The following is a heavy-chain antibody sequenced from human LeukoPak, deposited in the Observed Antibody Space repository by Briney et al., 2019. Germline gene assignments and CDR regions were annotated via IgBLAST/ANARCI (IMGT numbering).Heavy chain of an antibody. Sequence: GGSLRLSCAASGFTFSSYAMSWVRQAPGKGLEWVSAISGSGGSTYYADSVKGRFTVSRDNSKNTLYLQMNSLGAEDTAVYYCAKGRGYYYYYMDVWGKGTTVTVSS. D-gene: IGHD3-16*01. CDR2: ISGSGGST. J-gene: IGHJ6*03. V-gene: IGHV3-23*01. CDR3: AKGRGYYYYYMDV. CDR1: GFTFSSYA.